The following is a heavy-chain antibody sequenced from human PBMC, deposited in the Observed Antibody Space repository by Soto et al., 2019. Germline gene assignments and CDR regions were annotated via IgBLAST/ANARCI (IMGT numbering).Heavy chain of an antibody. CDR2: ISYDGSNK. CDR3: AKAHGGENYDFWSGSYYYYGMDV. V-gene: IGHV3-30*18. J-gene: IGHJ6*02. CDR1: GFTFSSYG. D-gene: IGHD3-3*01. Sequence: QVQLVESGGGGVQPGRSLRLSCAASGFTFSSYGMHWVRQAPGKGLEWVAVISYDGSNKYYADSVKGRFTISRDNSKNTLYLQRNSLRAEDTAVYYCAKAHGGENYDFWSGSYYYYGMDVWGQGTTVTVSS.